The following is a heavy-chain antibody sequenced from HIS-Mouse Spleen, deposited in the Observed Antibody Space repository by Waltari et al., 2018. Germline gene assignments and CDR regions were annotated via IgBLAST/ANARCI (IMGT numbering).Heavy chain of an antibody. J-gene: IGHJ5*02. V-gene: IGHV3-21*01. CDR2: ISSSSSYI. CDR3: ARDPSGYDNH. D-gene: IGHD5-12*01. Sequence: EVQLVESGGGLVKPGGSLRLSCAASGFTFSSYSMNWVLQAPGKGLEWVSSISSSSSYIYYADSVKGRFTISRDNAKNSLYLQMNSLRAEDTAVYYCARDPSGYDNHWGQGTLVTVSS. CDR1: GFTFSSYS.